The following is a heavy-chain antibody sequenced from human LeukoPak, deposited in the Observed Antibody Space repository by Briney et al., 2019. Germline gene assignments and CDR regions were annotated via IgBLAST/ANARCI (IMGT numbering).Heavy chain of an antibody. Sequence: SETLSLTCTVSGGSISSYYWNWIRQPPGKGLEWIGYIYYSGTTNYNPSLKSRVSMSVDTSKNQFSLKLSSVTAADTAVYYCARQGYADFSPRPFDYWGQGTLVTVSS. CDR2: IYYSGTT. CDR1: GGSISSYY. CDR3: ARQGYADFSPRPFDY. D-gene: IGHD4-17*01. J-gene: IGHJ4*02. V-gene: IGHV4-59*01.